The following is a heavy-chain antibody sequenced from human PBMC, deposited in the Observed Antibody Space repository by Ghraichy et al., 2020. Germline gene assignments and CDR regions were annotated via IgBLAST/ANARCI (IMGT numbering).Heavy chain of an antibody. V-gene: IGHV4-4*07. CDR2: IHISGST. Sequence: SQTLSLTCTVSGDSMRSYCWNWIRQPAGKGLEWIWRIHISGSTIYNPSLKSRVTMSLDTSTNQFSLKLISLTAADTAVYYCVRGVVVGMTPSWFDPWGQGTQVTVSS. J-gene: IGHJ5*02. D-gene: IGHD2-21*01. CDR1: GDSMRSYC. CDR3: VRGVVVGMTPSWFDP.